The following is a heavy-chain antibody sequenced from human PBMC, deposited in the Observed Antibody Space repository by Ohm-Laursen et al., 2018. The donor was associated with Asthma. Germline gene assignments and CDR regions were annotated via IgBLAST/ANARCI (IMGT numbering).Heavy chain of an antibody. V-gene: IGHV3-30*03. J-gene: IGHJ6*02. CDR3: ARDPYYSSSWIYYYYGMDV. Sequence: SLRLSCAASGFTFSSYGMHWVRQAPGKGLEWVAVISYDGSNKYYADSVKGRFTISRDNSKNTLYLQMNSLRAEDAAVYYCARDPYYSSSWIYYYYGMDVWGQGTTVTVSS. D-gene: IGHD6-13*01. CDR2: ISYDGSNK. CDR1: GFTFSSYG.